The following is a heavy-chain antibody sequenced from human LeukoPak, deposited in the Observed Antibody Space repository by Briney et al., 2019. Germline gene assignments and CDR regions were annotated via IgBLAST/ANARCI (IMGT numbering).Heavy chain of an antibody. CDR2: INHRGST. J-gene: IGHJ4*02. Sequence: SETLSLTCAVYGGSFSGYYWSWIRQPPGKGLEWIGEINHRGSTNYNPSLKSRVTISVDTSKNQFSLKLSSVTAADTAVYYCARGISYFDYWGQGTLVTVSS. CDR3: ARGISYFDY. V-gene: IGHV4-34*01. D-gene: IGHD3-3*01. CDR1: GGSFSGYY.